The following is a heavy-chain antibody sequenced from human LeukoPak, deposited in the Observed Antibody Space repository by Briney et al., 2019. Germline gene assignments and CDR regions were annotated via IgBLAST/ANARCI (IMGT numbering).Heavy chain of an antibody. Sequence: SETLSLTCGVSGGSITSTNYWTWVRQPPGKGLEWIGEVNLQGSTNYNPSLMGRVAISVDMSENHISLQLTSVTAADTAMYYCAREGGPYRPLDYSGQGTLVTVSS. J-gene: IGHJ4*02. CDR1: GGSITSTNY. CDR3: AREGGPYRPLDY. V-gene: IGHV4-4*02. CDR2: VNLQGST.